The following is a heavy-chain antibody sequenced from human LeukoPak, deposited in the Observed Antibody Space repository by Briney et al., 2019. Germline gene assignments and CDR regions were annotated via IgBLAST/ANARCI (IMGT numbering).Heavy chain of an antibody. CDR1: GFTFSSYG. V-gene: IGHV3-30*03. CDR2: ISYDGSNK. J-gene: IGHJ4*02. CDR3: ARVRKFGGSYPFDY. D-gene: IGHD1-26*01. Sequence: GRSLRLSCAASGFTFSSYGMHWVRQAPGKGLEWVAVISYDGSNKYYADSVKGRFTISRDNSKNTLYLQMNSLRAEDTAVYYCARVRKFGGSYPFDYWGQGTLVTVSS.